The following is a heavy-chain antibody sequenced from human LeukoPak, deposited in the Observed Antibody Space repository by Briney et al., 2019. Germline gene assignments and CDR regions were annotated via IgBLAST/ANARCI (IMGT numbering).Heavy chain of an antibody. CDR1: GGTFSSYA. CDR2: IIPIFGTA. Sequence: GASVKVSCKASGGTFSSYAISWVRQAPGQGLEWMGGIIPIFGTANYAQKFQGRVTITADESTSTAYMELSSLRSEDTAVYYCASLNYYDISGYYPYYFDYWGQGTLVIVSS. V-gene: IGHV1-69*13. J-gene: IGHJ4*02. D-gene: IGHD3-22*01. CDR3: ASLNYYDISGYYPYYFDY.